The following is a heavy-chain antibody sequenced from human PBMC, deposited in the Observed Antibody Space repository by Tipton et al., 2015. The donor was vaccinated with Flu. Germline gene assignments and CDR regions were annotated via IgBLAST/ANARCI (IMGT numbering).Heavy chain of an antibody. Sequence: TLSLTCTVPGDSISTTIYYWGWVRQSAGKGLEWIGRIYCSGSTNYNPSHKSRVTISVDTSKNQFSLKLSSVTAADTAVYYCARYGTDDGSRYFQHWGQGTLVTVSS. D-gene: IGHD1-1*01. CDR2: IYCSGST. CDR3: ARYGTDDGSRYFQH. V-gene: IGHV4-39*07. CDR1: GDSISTTIYY. J-gene: IGHJ1*01.